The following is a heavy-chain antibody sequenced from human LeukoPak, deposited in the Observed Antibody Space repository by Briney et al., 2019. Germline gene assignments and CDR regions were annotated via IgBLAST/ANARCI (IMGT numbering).Heavy chain of an antibody. CDR1: GFTFSSYG. D-gene: IGHD5-12*01. V-gene: IGHV3-30*18. Sequence: GRSLRLSCAASGFTFSSYGMHWVRQAPGKGLEWVAVISYDGSNKYYADSVKGRFTISRDNSKNTLYLQMNSLRAEDTAVYYCAKDSGEYSGDQAANYYSGYAMDVWGQGTTVTVSS. J-gene: IGHJ6*02. CDR2: ISYDGSNK. CDR3: AKDSGEYSGDQAANYYSGYAMDV.